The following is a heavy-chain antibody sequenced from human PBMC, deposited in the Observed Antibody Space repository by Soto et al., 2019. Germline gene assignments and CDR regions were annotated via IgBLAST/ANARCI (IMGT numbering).Heavy chain of an antibody. CDR1: GSTFIGNA. D-gene: IGHD3-10*01. CDR3: ARKVSGSTGRPDLWYFDL. V-gene: IGHV3-23*01. Sequence: EVQLLDSGGGLVQPGGSLRLSCAASGSTFIGNALTWVPQAPGKGLDWVSAISGGGDATFYADSVKGRFTISRDNSKNTLYLQMNTLRAEDTAVYYCARKVSGSTGRPDLWYFDLWGRGTLVTVSS. J-gene: IGHJ2*01. CDR2: ISGGGDAT.